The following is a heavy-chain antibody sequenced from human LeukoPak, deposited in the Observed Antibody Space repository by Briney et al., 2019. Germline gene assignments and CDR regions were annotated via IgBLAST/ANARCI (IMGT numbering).Heavy chain of an antibody. Sequence: SETLSLTCTVSGGSISSSSYYWGWIRQPPGKGLEWIASIYYSGSTYYNPSLKSRVTISVDTPKNQFSLKLSSVTAADTAVYYCARHVGAYSSQLGYWGQGTLVTVSS. D-gene: IGHD6-13*01. CDR2: IYYSGST. CDR1: GGSISSSSYY. CDR3: ARHVGAYSSQLGY. V-gene: IGHV4-39*01. J-gene: IGHJ4*02.